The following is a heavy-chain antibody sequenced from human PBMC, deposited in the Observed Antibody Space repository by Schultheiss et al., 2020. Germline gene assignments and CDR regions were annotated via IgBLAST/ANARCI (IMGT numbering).Heavy chain of an antibody. CDR1: GGSISSYY. V-gene: IGHV4-4*07. CDR2: IYTSGST. J-gene: IGHJ6*02. Sequence: SQTLSLTCTVSGGSISSYYWSWIRQPAGKGLEWIGRIYTSGSTNYNPSLKSRVTISVDTSKNQFSLKLSSVTAADTAVYYCARERSVGNCMDVWGQGTTVTVSS. CDR3: ARERSVGNCMDV. D-gene: IGHD1-26*01.